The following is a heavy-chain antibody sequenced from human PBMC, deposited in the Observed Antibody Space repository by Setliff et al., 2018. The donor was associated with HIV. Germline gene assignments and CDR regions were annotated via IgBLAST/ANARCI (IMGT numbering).Heavy chain of an antibody. CDR2: FYTSGST. CDR3: ARTEDYSFGDAPFDY. J-gene: IGHJ4*01. CDR1: GGSISSGSYH. D-gene: IGHD5-18*01. Sequence: SETLSLTCTVSGGSISSGSYHWSWIRQPAGKGLEWIGRFYTSGSTNYNPSLKSRVTISVDTSKNQFSLKLSSVTAADTAVYYCARTEDYSFGDAPFDYWGHGTLVTVSS. V-gene: IGHV4-61*02.